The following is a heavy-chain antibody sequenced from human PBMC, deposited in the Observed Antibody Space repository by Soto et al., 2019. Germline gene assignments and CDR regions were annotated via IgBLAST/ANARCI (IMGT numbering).Heavy chain of an antibody. CDR1: GFTFIIYA. Sequence: GSLRLSCAASGFTFIIYAMSWVRQAPGKGLEWVSTISGSGGSTYYTDSVKGRFTISRDNSKNTLYLQMNSLRVEDTAVYYCAKEQSGTTDWFDPWGQGTLVTVSS. J-gene: IGHJ5*02. CDR2: ISGSGGST. D-gene: IGHD1-7*01. CDR3: AKEQSGTTDWFDP. V-gene: IGHV3-23*01.